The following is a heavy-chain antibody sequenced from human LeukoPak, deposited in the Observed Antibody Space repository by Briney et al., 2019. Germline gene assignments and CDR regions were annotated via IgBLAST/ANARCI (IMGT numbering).Heavy chain of an antibody. Sequence: GGSLRLSCAASGFTFSSYWMSWVRQAPGKGLEWVANIKEDGSEKYYVDSVKGRFTISRDNAKNSLYLQMNSLRAEDTAVYYCAREGSTAEIDYWGQGTLVTVSS. CDR1: GFTFSSYW. D-gene: IGHD2-21*02. CDR2: IKEDGSEK. CDR3: AREGSTAEIDY. V-gene: IGHV3-7*01. J-gene: IGHJ4*02.